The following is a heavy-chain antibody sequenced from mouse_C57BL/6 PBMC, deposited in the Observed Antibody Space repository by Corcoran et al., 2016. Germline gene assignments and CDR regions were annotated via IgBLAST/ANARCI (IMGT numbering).Heavy chain of an antibody. CDR3: ARSGWLPFDY. CDR2: INPNSGDT. Sequence: VQLQQSGPELMKPGASVKISCKASGYTFTDYYMNWVKQSHGKSLEWIGNINPNSGDTSYNKKFKGKATLTVDKSSSTAYMALRRLTSEDSEVYYCARSGWLPFDYWGQGTTLTVSS. V-gene: IGHV1-26*01. J-gene: IGHJ2*01. CDR1: GYTFTDYY. D-gene: IGHD2-3*01.